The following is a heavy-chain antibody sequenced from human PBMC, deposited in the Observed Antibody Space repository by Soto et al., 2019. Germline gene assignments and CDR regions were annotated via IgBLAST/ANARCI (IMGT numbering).Heavy chain of an antibody. CDR1: GFTFSSYS. CDR3: ARDFSLIERWLQLGTEYYFDY. CDR2: ISSSSSYI. Sequence: GGSLRLSCAASGFTFSSYSMNWVRQAPGKGLEWVSSISSSSSYIYYADSVKGRFTISRDNAKNSLYLQMNSLRAEDTAVYYCARDFSLIERWLQLGTEYYFDYWGQGTLVTVSS. D-gene: IGHD5-12*01. V-gene: IGHV3-21*01. J-gene: IGHJ4*02.